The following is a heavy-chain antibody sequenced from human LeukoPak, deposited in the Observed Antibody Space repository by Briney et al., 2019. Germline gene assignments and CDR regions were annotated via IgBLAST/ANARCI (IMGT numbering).Heavy chain of an antibody. D-gene: IGHD2-21*02. CDR2: TNPNSGGT. J-gene: IGHJ2*01. CDR1: GYTFTGYY. V-gene: IGHV1-2*02. Sequence: GASVKVSCKASGYTFTGYYMHWVRQAPGQGLEWMGWTNPNSGGTNYAQKFQGRVTMTRDTSISTAYMELSRLRSDDTAVYYCARAYCGGDCYLGWYFDLWGRGTLVTVSS. CDR3: ARAYCGGDCYLGWYFDL.